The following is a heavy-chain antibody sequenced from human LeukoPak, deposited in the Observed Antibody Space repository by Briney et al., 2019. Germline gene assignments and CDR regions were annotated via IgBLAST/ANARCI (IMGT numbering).Heavy chain of an antibody. J-gene: IGHJ4*02. CDR3: ARGYCRDDICQVFPY. D-gene: IGHD2-21*02. CDR2: MSYSGRT. Sequence: SETLSLTCTVSGGSVSSYYWSWIRQTPEKGLEWIGYMSYSGRTDYGPSLKSRVTMSVDTPKNQFSLKMSYVTAADTGVYYCARGYCRDDICQVFPYWGQGTLVTVSS. V-gene: IGHV4-59*02. CDR1: GGSVSSYY.